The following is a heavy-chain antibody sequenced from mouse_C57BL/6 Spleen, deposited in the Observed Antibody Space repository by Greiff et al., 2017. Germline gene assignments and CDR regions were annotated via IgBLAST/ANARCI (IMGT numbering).Heavy chain of an antibody. CDR3: ARNLLGGRVWYFDV. CDR2: IWSGGST. J-gene: IGHJ1*03. CDR1: GFSLTSYG. Sequence: QVQLQQSGPGLVQPSQSLSITCTVSGFSLTSYGVHWVRQSPGKGLEWLGVIWSGGSTDYNAAFISRLSISKDNSKSQVFFKMNSLQADDTAIYYCARNLLGGRVWYFDVWGTGTTVTVSS. V-gene: IGHV2-2*01. D-gene: IGHD4-1*01.